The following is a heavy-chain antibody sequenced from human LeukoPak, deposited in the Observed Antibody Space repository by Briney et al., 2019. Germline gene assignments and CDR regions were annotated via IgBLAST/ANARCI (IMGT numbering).Heavy chain of an antibody. J-gene: IGHJ4*02. CDR2: INPNSGGT. CDR3: ARGRSYYYDSSGYPQAD. D-gene: IGHD3-22*01. V-gene: IGHV1-2*02. Sequence: ASVKVSCKASGYTFTSYYMHWVRQAPGQGLEWMGWINPNSGGTNYAQKFQGRVTMTRDTSISTAYIELSRLRSDDTAVYYCARGRSYYYDSSGYPQADWGQGTLVTVSS. CDR1: GYTFTSYY.